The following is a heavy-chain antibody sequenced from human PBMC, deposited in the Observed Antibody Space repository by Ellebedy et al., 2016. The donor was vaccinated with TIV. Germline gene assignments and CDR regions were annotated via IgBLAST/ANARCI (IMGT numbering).Heavy chain of an antibody. CDR2: ISGSGGST. J-gene: IGHJ6*03. CDR1: GFTFSSYG. Sequence: GESLKISXAASGFTFSSYGMHWVRQAPGKGLEWVSAISGSGGSTYYADSVKGRFTISRDNSKNTLYLQMNSLRAEDTAVYYCARDPSIGDGGYYYYYMDVWGKGTTVTVSS. CDR3: ARDPSIGDGGYYYYYMDV. V-gene: IGHV3-23*01. D-gene: IGHD4-23*01.